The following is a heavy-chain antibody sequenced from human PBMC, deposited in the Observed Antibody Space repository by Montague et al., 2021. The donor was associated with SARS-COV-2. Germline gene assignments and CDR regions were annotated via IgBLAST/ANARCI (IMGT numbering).Heavy chain of an antibody. CDR2: ISSGSRNV. J-gene: IGHJ6*02. CDR3: ARVGRTCNDGVCYFSYYGMDV. V-gene: IGHV3-48*04. CDR1: GFTYSTYS. Sequence: SLRLSCAASGFTYSTYSMNWVRQAPGKGLEWVSHISSGSRNVYYAASVEDRFTISRDNAKNSLSLQMNSLRAEDMAVYYCARVGRTCNDGVCYFSYYGMDVWGQGTTVTVSS. D-gene: IGHD2-8*01.